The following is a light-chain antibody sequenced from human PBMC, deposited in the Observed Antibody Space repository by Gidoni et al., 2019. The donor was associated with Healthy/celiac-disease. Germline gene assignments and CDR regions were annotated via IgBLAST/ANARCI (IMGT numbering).Light chain of an antibody. V-gene: IGKV3-15*01. CDR3: QQYYNWPPRT. CDR1: QSISNN. Sequence: EIVMTQSPATLSVSPGERATLSCRASQSISNNLAWYQQKPGQAPRLLIYGASTRATDIPARFSGGGSGADFTLTISSLQSEDFAVYYCQQYYNWPPRTFGQGTKVEIK. J-gene: IGKJ1*01. CDR2: GAS.